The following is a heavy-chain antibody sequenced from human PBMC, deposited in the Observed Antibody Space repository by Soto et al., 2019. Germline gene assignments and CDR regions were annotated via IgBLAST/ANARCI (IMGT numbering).Heavy chain of an antibody. CDR1: GFTFSSYS. Sequence: EVQLVESGGGLVKPGGSLRLSCAASGFTFSSYSMNWVRQAPGKGLEWVSSISSSSSYIYYADSVKGRFTISRDNAKNSLYLKMNSLRAEDTAVYYCARELVRGVDYYYYGMDVWGQGTTVTVSS. CDR2: ISSSSSYI. J-gene: IGHJ6*02. V-gene: IGHV3-21*01. D-gene: IGHD6-6*01. CDR3: ARELVRGVDYYYYGMDV.